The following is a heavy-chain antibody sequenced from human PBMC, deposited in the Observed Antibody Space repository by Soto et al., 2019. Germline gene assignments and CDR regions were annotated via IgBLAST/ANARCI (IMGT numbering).Heavy chain of an antibody. CDR2: IGTAGDT. CDR3: ARAGRPPSGVAARHYYYYYMDV. Sequence: PGGSLRLSCAASGLTFSSYDMHWVRQAPGKGLEWVSAIGTAGDTYYPGSVKGRFTISRENAKNSLYLQMNSLRAGGTAVYYCARAGRPPSGVAARHYYYYYMDVWGKGTTVTVSS. V-gene: IGHV3-13*01. CDR1: GLTFSSYD. J-gene: IGHJ6*03. D-gene: IGHD6-6*01.